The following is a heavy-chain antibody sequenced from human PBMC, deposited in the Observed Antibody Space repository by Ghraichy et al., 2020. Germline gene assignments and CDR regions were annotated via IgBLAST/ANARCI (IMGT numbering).Heavy chain of an antibody. V-gene: IGHV3-30*04. D-gene: IGHD2-8*01. CDR1: GFTFSDYA. Sequence: GESLNISCAASGFTFSDYAMHWVRQAPGKGLEWVALISYDGRNKYYADSVQGRFTISRDNSKSTVYLQMNSLRAEETAVYYCAREGSYCSNGVCLEALDYWGQGTLVTVSS. CDR2: ISYDGRNK. CDR3: AREGSYCSNGVCLEALDY. J-gene: IGHJ4*02.